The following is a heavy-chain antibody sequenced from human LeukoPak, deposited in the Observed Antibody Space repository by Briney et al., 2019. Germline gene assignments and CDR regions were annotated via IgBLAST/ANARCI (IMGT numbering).Heavy chain of an antibody. V-gene: IGHV3-33*08. J-gene: IGHJ6*02. CDR1: GFTVSSNY. CDR3: ARDGDITPTDV. CDR2: IWYDGSNK. Sequence: PGGSLRLSCAASGFTVSSNYMSWVRQAPGKGLEWVAVIWYDGSNKYYADSVKGRFTISRDNSKNTLYLQMNSLRAEDTAAYYCARDGDITPTDVWGQGTTVTVSS. D-gene: IGHD2-15*01.